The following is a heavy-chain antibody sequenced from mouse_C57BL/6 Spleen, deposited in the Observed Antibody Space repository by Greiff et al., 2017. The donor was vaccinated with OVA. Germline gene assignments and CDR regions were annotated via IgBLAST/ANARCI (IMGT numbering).Heavy chain of an antibody. J-gene: IGHJ3*01. V-gene: IGHV5-17*01. D-gene: IGHD2-3*01. Sequence: EVNVVESGGGLVKPGGSLKLSCAASGFTFSDYGMHWVRQAPEKGLEWVAYISSGSSTIYYADTVKGRFTISRDNAKNTLFLQMTSLRSEDTAMYYCARGGYDDGYYVDYWGQGTLVTVSA. CDR3: ARGGYDDGYYVDY. CDR1: GFTFSDYG. CDR2: ISSGSSTI.